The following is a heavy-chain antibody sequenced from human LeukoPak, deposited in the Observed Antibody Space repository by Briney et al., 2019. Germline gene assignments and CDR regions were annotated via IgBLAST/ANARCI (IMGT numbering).Heavy chain of an antibody. CDR2: ISAYNGNT. CDR3: ARDGDSPNVNAFDI. Sequence: ASVKVSCKASGYTFTSYGISWVRQAPGQGLEWVGWISAYNGNTNYAQKLQGRVTMTTDTSTSTAYMELRSLRSDDTAVYYCARDGDSPNVNAFDIWGQGTMVTVSS. J-gene: IGHJ3*02. D-gene: IGHD5-18*01. CDR1: GYTFTSYG. V-gene: IGHV1-18*04.